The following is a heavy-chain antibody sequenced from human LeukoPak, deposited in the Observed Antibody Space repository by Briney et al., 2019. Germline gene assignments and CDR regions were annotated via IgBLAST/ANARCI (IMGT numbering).Heavy chain of an antibody. J-gene: IGHJ6*03. Sequence: SETLSLTCTVSGGSISTYYWSWIRQPPGKGLEWIGYIYYSGSTNYNPSLKSRVTISLDTSKNQFSLKLSSVTAADTAVYYCARVVIAYYYYMDVWGKGTTVTVSS. V-gene: IGHV4-59*08. CDR2: IYYSGST. CDR1: GGSISTYY. CDR3: ARVVIAYYYYMDV. D-gene: IGHD2-21*01.